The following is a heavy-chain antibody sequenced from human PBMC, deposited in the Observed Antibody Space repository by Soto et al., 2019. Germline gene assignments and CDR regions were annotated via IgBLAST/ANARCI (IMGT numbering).Heavy chain of an antibody. CDR3: TRAHILCRGSYSTYDYCPLDV. CDR2: ISGSDGST. D-gene: IGHD1-26*01. V-gene: IGHV3-23*01. Sequence: EVHLSESGGGLIQPGGSLRLSCAASGFMFNTYALSWVHQAPGRGPEWVSVISGSDGSTSYADSVKGRFTISRDNSRNTLYLQMNSLRPEDTAVYYCTRAHILCRGSYSTYDYCPLDVWGQGTTVTVSS. CDR1: GFMFNTYA. J-gene: IGHJ6*02.